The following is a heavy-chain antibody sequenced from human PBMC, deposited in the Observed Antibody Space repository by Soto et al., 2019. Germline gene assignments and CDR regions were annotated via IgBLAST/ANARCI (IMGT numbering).Heavy chain of an antibody. D-gene: IGHD3-22*01. Sequence: GGSLRLSCAASGFTFSDYYMSWIRQAPGKGLEWVSYISSSSSYTNYADSVKGRFTISRDNAKNSLYLQMNSLRAEDTAVYYCARDPREDYYDSSGYWYYYYGMDVWGQGTTVTVSS. CDR2: ISSSSSYT. CDR3: ARDPREDYYDSSGYWYYYYGMDV. J-gene: IGHJ6*02. V-gene: IGHV3-11*06. CDR1: GFTFSDYY.